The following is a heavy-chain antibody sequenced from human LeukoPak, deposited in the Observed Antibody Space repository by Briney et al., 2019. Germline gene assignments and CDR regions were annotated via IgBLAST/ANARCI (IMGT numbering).Heavy chain of an antibody. V-gene: IGHV4-59*01. D-gene: IGHD3-10*01. CDR2: IYYSGST. Sequence: SETLSLTCTVSGGSISSYYWSWIRQPPGKGLEWIGYIYYSGSTNYNPSLKSRVTISVDTSKNQFSLKLSSVTAADTAVYYCASELYGSGSYFEVYWGQGTLVTVSS. CDR3: ASELYGSGSYFEVY. CDR1: GGSISSYY. J-gene: IGHJ4*02.